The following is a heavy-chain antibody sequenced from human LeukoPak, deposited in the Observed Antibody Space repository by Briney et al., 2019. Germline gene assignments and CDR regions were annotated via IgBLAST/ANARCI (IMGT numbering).Heavy chain of an antibody. CDR1: GGSFSDYF. V-gene: IGHV4-34*01. CDR3: ARDVVVVPAAIHYGMDV. CDR2: INHSGRT. Sequence: SETLSLTCAVYGGSFSDYFWGWIRQPPGKGLEWIGEINHSGRTYYNPSLKSRVAISVDTSKNQFSLNLSSVTAADTAVYYCARDVVVVPAAIHYGMDVWGQGTTVTVSS. D-gene: IGHD2-2*01. J-gene: IGHJ6*02.